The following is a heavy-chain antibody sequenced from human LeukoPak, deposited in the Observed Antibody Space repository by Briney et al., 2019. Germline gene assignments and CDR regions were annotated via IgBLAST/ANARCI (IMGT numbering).Heavy chain of an antibody. Sequence: SETLSLTCTVSGDSISNSAYYWVWIRPPPGKGLEWIGTITNTGNTYSNPSLKSRVTMSIDTSKTQISLKLTSVTAADTAVFYCARKTPGTSVDVWGQGTPVTVSS. CDR3: ARKTPGTSVDV. D-gene: IGHD3-10*01. J-gene: IGHJ6*02. V-gene: IGHV4-39*01. CDR1: GDSISNSAYY. CDR2: ITNTGNT.